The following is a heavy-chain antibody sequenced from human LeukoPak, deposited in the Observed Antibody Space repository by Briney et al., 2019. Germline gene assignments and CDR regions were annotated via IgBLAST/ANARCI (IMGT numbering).Heavy chain of an antibody. J-gene: IGHJ3*02. D-gene: IGHD6-13*01. V-gene: IGHV1-69*01. CDR1: GGTFSSYA. CDR2: IIPIFGTA. CDR3: ARESEVFTPGAAGREAFDI. Sequence: GSSVKVSCKASGGTFSSYAISWARQAPGQGLEWMGGIIPIFGTANYAQKFQGRVTITADESTSTAYMGLSSLRSEDTAVYYCARESEVFTPGAAGREAFDIWGQGTMVTVSS.